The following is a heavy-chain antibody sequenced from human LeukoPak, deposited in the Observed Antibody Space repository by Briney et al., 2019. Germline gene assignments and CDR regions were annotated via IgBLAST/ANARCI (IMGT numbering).Heavy chain of an antibody. CDR3: ARGRRELYYYYGMDV. CDR2: IYYSGST. D-gene: IGHD1-26*01. CDR1: GGSISSSSYY. J-gene: IGHJ6*02. V-gene: IGHV4-39*07. Sequence: SQTLSLTCTVSGGSISSSSYYWGWIRQPPGKGLEWIGSIYYSGSTYYNPSLKSRVTISVDTSKNQFSLKLSSVTAADTAVYYCARGRRELYYYYGMDVWGQGTTVTVSS.